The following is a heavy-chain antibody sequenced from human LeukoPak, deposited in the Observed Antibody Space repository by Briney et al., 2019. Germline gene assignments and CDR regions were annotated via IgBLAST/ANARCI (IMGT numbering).Heavy chain of an antibody. CDR1: GFTFRTYG. J-gene: IGHJ5*02. Sequence: GGSLRLSCAASGFTFRTYGMHWVRQAPGKGLEWVAFIRYDGSNKYYANSVKGRFTISRDNSKNTLYLQMNSLRAEDTAVYYCAKDKSTVTTEDGWFDPWGQGTLVTVSS. CDR3: AKDKSTVTTEDGWFDP. D-gene: IGHD4-17*01. CDR2: IRYDGSNK. V-gene: IGHV3-30*02.